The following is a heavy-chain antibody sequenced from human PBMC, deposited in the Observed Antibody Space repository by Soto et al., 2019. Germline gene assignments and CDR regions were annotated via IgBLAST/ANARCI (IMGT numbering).Heavy chain of an antibody. CDR1: GLTFSSYA. Sequence: GVSLRLSCSASGLTFSSYAMHWVRQAPGKGLEYVSSISTNGGSTHYADSVKGRFTISRDNSKNTQYLQMSSLRADDTAVYYCVKGEYYYDSSGYYPFDYWGQGT. CDR2: ISTNGGST. D-gene: IGHD3-22*01. J-gene: IGHJ4*02. CDR3: VKGEYYYDSSGYYPFDY. V-gene: IGHV3-64D*06.